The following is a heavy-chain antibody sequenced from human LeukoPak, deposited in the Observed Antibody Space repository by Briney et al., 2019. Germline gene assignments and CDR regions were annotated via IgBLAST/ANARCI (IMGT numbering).Heavy chain of an antibody. CDR2: IYPGDSDT. J-gene: IGHJ4*02. Sequence: GGSLKISCKGSGYSFTSYWIGWVRQMPGKGLEWMGIIYPGDSDTRYSPSFQGQVTISDDKSISTAYLQWSSLKASDTAMYYCARHQSSIAARHFDYWGQGTLVTVSS. V-gene: IGHV5-51*01. CDR1: GYSFTSYW. CDR3: ARHQSSIAARHFDY. D-gene: IGHD6-6*01.